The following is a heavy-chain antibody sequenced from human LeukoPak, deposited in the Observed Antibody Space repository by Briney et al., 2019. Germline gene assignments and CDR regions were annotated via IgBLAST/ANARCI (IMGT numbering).Heavy chain of an antibody. CDR3: ARGKKRGYSYGYYFDY. D-gene: IGHD5-18*01. Sequence: SETLSLTCTVSGGSISSGGYYWSWIRQPPGKGLEWIGEINHSGSTNYNPSLKSRVTISVDTSKNQFSLKLSSVTAADTAVYYCARGKKRGYSYGYYFDYGAREPLVTVSS. CDR1: GGSISSGGYY. J-gene: IGHJ4*02. CDR2: INHSGST. V-gene: IGHV4-39*07.